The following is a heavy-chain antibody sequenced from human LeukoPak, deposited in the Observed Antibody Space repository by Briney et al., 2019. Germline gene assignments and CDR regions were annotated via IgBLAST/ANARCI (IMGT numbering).Heavy chain of an antibody. CDR1: GFTFSSYA. V-gene: IGHV3-30*04. D-gene: IGHD6-19*01. J-gene: IGHJ4*02. Sequence: GGSLRLSCAASGFTFSSYAMHWVRQAPGKGLEWVAVISYDGSNKCYADSVKGRFTISRDNSKNTLYLQMNSLRAEDTAVYYCARGPAGIAVAGALDYWGQGTLVTVSS. CDR2: ISYDGSNK. CDR3: ARGPAGIAVAGALDY.